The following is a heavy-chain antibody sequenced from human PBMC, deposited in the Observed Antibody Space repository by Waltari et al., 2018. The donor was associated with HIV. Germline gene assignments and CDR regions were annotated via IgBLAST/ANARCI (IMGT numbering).Heavy chain of an antibody. Sequence: QVQLQESGPGLVKPSQTLSLTCTVSGASISSGNTYWSWIRQPAGKGLDLMGRIDSSGSTTDNPSRKSRVTTSLDTSKNQFSLTLTSVTAADTAVYYCARARVRSGYGLYYYYGLDVWGQGTTVTVSS. V-gene: IGHV4-61*02. CDR1: GASISSGNTY. CDR3: ARARVRSGYGLYYYYGLDV. D-gene: IGHD5-12*01. J-gene: IGHJ6*02. CDR2: IDSSGST.